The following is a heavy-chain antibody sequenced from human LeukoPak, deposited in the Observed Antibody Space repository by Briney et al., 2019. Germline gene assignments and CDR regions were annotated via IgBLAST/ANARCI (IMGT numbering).Heavy chain of an antibody. CDR2: IYSGGST. D-gene: IGHD6-13*01. CDR1: GFTVSSNY. V-gene: IGHV3-53*01. CDR3: ARGYSSSWYGEYFQH. Sequence: PGGSLRLSCAASGFTVSSNYMSWVRQAPGKGLEWVSVIYSGGSTYYADSVKGRFTISRGNSKNTLYLQMNSLRAEDTAVYYCARGYSSSWYGEYFQHWGQGTLVTVSS. J-gene: IGHJ1*01.